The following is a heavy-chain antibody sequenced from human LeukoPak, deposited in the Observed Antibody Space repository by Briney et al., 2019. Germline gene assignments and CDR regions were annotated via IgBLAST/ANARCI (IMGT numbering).Heavy chain of an antibody. J-gene: IGHJ5*02. D-gene: IGHD3-10*01. CDR2: IDDSGNT. V-gene: IGHV4-59*01. CDR1: GGSIRSYF. CDR3: ARGGYYGSGNDFRFDP. Sequence: SETLSLTCSVSGGSIRSYFWSWIRQPAGKGLEWIGYIDDSGNTKYNPSLKSRVTISVDTSKNQFSLKLTSVTAADTAVYFCARGGYYGSGNDFRFDPWGQGTLVTVSS.